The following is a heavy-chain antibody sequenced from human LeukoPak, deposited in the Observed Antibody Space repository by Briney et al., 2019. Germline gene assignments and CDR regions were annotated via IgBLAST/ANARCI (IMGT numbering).Heavy chain of an antibody. Sequence: GSLRLSCAASGFTFSSYGMHWVRQAPGKGLEWVAVIWYDGSNKYYADSVKGRFTISRDNSKNTLYLQMNSLRAEDTAVYYCARGPSYRRGHYFDYWGQGTLVTVSS. CDR1: GFTFSSYG. CDR3: ARGPSYRRGHYFDY. J-gene: IGHJ4*02. D-gene: IGHD3-10*01. CDR2: IWYDGSNK. V-gene: IGHV3-33*01.